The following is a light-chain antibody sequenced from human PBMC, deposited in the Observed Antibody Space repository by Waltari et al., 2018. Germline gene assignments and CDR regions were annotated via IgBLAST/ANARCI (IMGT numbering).Light chain of an antibody. Sequence: DIQMTQSPSSLSASVGDRVTITCRASQSISSYLNWYQQKPGKAPKLLIYAASSLQSGVPSRFSGSGSGTDFTLTISSLQPEDFATYYCQQRGNWPSGYTFGQGTKLEIK. J-gene: IGKJ2*01. CDR2: AAS. CDR1: QSISSY. CDR3: QQRGNWPSGYT. V-gene: IGKV1-39*01.